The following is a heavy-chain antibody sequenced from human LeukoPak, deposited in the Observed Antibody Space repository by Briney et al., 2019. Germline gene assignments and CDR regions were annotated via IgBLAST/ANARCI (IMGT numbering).Heavy chain of an antibody. CDR2: ISGSGGST. V-gene: IGHV3-23*01. Sequence: GGSLRLSCAASGFTFSTYAMSWVRQAPGKGLEWVSGISGSGGSTHYADSVKGRFTISRDNSKNTLNLQMNSRRAEDTAVYYCTKSDILTGYYDPYYFDYWGPGTLVTVSS. D-gene: IGHD3-9*01. CDR3: TKSDILTGYYDPYYFDY. J-gene: IGHJ4*02. CDR1: GFTFSTYA.